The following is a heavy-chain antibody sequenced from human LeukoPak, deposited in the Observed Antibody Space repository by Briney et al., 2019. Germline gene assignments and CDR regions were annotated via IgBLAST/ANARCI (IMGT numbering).Heavy chain of an antibody. D-gene: IGHD6-19*01. CDR1: GYRFTSYW. V-gene: IGHV5-51*01. CDR2: IYPDDSDT. J-gene: IGHJ5*01. CDR3: GRAIGHTSAWFES. Sequence: GESLKISCKGFGYRFTSYWIGWVRQMPGKGLEWMGTIYPDDSDTRYSPSFQGQVTMSADKSISTAYLQWSSLKASDTAMYYCGRAIGHTSAWFESWGQGTLVTVSS.